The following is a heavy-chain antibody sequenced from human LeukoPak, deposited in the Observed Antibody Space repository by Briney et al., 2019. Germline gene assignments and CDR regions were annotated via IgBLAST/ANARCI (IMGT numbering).Heavy chain of an antibody. Sequence: SETLSLTCTVSGGSISSYYWSWIRQPPGKGLEWIGYIYYSGSTNYDPSLKSRVTLSVDTSKNQFSLKLRSVTAADTAVYYCARHTGTTRYYYYMDVWGKGTTVTVSS. CDR3: ARHTGTTRYYYYMDV. D-gene: IGHD4-11*01. CDR2: IYYSGST. V-gene: IGHV4-59*08. CDR1: GGSISSYY. J-gene: IGHJ6*03.